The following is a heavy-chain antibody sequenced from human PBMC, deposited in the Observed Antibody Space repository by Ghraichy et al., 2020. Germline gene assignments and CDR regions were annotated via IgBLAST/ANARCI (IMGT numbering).Heavy chain of an antibody. J-gene: IGHJ3*02. CDR1: GYTFTSYG. CDR3: ARKMSGGSRGDDAFDI. CDR2: ISAYNGNT. V-gene: IGHV1-18*01. Sequence: ASVKVSCKASGYTFTSYGISWVRQAPGQGLEWMGWISAYNGNTNYAQKLQGRVTMTTDTSTSTAYMELRSLRSDDTAVYYCARKMSGGSRGDDAFDIWGQRRMVTVS. D-gene: IGHD2-15*01.